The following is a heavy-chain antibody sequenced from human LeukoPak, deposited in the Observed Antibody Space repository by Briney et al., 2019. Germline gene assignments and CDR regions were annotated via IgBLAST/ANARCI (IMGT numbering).Heavy chain of an antibody. Sequence: GGSLRLSCAASGFTFSSYSMNWVRQAPGKGLEWVSSISSSSSYIYYADSVKGRFTISRDNAKNSLYLQMNSPRAEDTAVYYCARDVLLWFGESELDYYYYMDVWGKGTTVTVSS. CDR2: ISSSSSYI. CDR3: ARDVLLWFGESELDYYYYMDV. J-gene: IGHJ6*03. V-gene: IGHV3-21*01. D-gene: IGHD3-10*01. CDR1: GFTFSSYS.